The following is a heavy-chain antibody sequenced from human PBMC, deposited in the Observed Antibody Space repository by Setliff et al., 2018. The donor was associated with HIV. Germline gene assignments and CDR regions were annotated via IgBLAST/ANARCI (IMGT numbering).Heavy chain of an antibody. CDR1: GGSFSGYY. V-gene: IGHV4-34*01. CDR2: ITHSGST. J-gene: IGHJ3*02. Sequence: PSETLSLTCAVYGGSFSGYYWTWIRQPPGKGLEWIGEITHSGSTNYNPSLETRVTISVDTSKNQFSLKLTSLTAADTAMYFCAGGSYGGSSGRRPFYMWGQGTMVTVSS. D-gene: IGHD4-17*01. CDR3: AGGSYGGSSGRRPFYM.